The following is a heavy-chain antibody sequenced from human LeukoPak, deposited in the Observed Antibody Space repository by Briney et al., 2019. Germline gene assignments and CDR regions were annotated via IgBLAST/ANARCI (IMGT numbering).Heavy chain of an antibody. Sequence: ASVKVSCKASGYTFTGYYMHWVQQAPGQGLEWMGWINPNSGGTNCAQKFQGRVTMTRDTSISTAYMELSSLISDDTAVYYCASSEEWWLSPDYWGQGTLVTVSS. J-gene: IGHJ4*02. CDR3: ASSEEWWLSPDY. CDR2: INPNSGGT. V-gene: IGHV1-2*02. D-gene: IGHD3-22*01. CDR1: GYTFTGYY.